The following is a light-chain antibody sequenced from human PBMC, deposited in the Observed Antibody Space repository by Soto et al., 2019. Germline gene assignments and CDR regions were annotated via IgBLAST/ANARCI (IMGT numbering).Light chain of an antibody. J-gene: IGKJ2*02. V-gene: IGKV3-11*01. CDR1: QSVSKL. Sequence: EIVLTQSPATLSVSPGERATLSCRASQSVSKLLTWYQQKPGPPPSLLMYDISTRAAGIPASFSGSGSGTDFTLTISSLEPEDFAVYFCQQCTNGPPCTFGQGTKLDIK. CDR3: QQCTNGPPCT. CDR2: DIS.